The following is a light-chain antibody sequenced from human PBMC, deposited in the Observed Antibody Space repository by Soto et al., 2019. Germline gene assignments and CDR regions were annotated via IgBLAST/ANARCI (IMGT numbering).Light chain of an antibody. CDR2: KAS. CDR3: QQYNSYLFT. Sequence: DIPMTQSPSTLSASVGDRVTITCRASQSISSWLAWYQQKPGKAPKLLIYKASSLESGVQSRFSGSGSGTEFTLTISSLQPDDFATYYCQQYNSYLFTFGPGTKVDIK. CDR1: QSISSW. V-gene: IGKV1-5*03. J-gene: IGKJ3*01.